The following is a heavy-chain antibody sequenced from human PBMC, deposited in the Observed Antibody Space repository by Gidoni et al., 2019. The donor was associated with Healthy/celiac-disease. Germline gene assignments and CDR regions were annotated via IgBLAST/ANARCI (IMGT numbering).Heavy chain of an antibody. V-gene: IGHV3-21*01. CDR1: GFTFSSYS. CDR3: ARDDYGSGSYSGAYYYYGMDV. D-gene: IGHD3-10*01. Sequence: EVQLVESGGGLVKPGGSLRLSCAASGFTFSSYSMNWVRQAPGKGLEWVSSISSSSSYIYYADSVKGRFTISRDNAKNSLYLQMNSLRAEDTAVYYCARDDYGSGSYSGAYYYYGMDVWGQGTTVTVSS. CDR2: ISSSSSYI. J-gene: IGHJ6*02.